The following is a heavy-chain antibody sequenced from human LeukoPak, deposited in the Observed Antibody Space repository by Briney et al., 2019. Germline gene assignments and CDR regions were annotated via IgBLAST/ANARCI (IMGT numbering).Heavy chain of an antibody. CDR3: ARRSPYSSGWTPSAALDI. CDR2: IYYSGST. CDR1: GGSISSSSYY. Sequence: PSETLSLTCTVSGGSISSSSYYWGWIRQPPGKGLEWIGSIYYSGSTYYSPSLKSRVTISVDTSKNQFSLKLSSVTAADTAVYYCARRSPYSSGWTPSAALDIWGQGTMVTVSS. D-gene: IGHD6-19*01. J-gene: IGHJ3*02. V-gene: IGHV4-39*01.